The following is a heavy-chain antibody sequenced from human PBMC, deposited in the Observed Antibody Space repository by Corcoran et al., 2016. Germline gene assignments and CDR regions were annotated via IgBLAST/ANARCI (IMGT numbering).Heavy chain of an antibody. Sequence: QVQLVQSGAEVKKPGSSVKVSCKASGGTFSSYAISWVRQAPGQGLEWMGGIIPIFGTANYAQKFQGRVTITADKSSSTAYMALSSLRSEDTAVYYCARRRAIETVLLWFGEFSKPKYGMDVWGQGTTVTVSS. J-gene: IGHJ6*02. CDR2: IIPIFGTA. V-gene: IGHV1-69*06. D-gene: IGHD3-10*01. CDR3: ARRRAIETVLLWFGEFSKPKYGMDV. CDR1: GGTFSSYA.